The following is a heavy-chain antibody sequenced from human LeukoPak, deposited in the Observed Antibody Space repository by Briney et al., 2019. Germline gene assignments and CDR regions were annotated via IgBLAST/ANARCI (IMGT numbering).Heavy chain of an antibody. Sequence: GSLRLSCAASGFAFSSYWMTWVRQAPGKGLEWVANIKQDGSEKYYVDSVKGRFTVSRDNAENSLYVQMNSLRAEDTAVYYCARHRGTYYDYWGQGTLVTASS. CDR1: GFAFSSYW. CDR3: ARHRGTYYDY. D-gene: IGHD1-26*01. J-gene: IGHJ4*02. V-gene: IGHV3-7*01. CDR2: IKQDGSEK.